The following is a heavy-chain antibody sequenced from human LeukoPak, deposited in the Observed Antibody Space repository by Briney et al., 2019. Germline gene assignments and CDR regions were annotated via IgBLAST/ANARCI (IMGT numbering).Heavy chain of an antibody. CDR1: GYTFTSYG. V-gene: IGHV1-69*13. CDR2: IIPIFGTA. J-gene: IGHJ6*02. CDR3: AQAADIVVVPAAYAGDYYYGMDV. D-gene: IGHD2-2*01. Sequence: ASVKVSCKASGYTFTSYGISWVRQAPGQGLEWMGGIIPIFGTANYAQKFQGRVTITADESTSTAYMELSSLRSEDTAVYYCAQAADIVVVPAAYAGDYYYGMDVWGQGTTVTVSS.